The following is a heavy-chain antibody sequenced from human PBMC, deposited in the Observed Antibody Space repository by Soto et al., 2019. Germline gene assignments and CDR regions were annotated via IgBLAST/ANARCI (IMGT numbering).Heavy chain of an antibody. V-gene: IGHV1-2*02. CDR1: GYTFTTFH. CDR3: ARVRYGDFAFQY. Sequence: ASVKVSCKASGYTFTTFHLHWVRLAPGQGLEWMGWINPDTGDSEYGQKFQGRVTRTRDTSMTTAYMELSSLTSDDTAIYCCARVRYGDFAFQYWGQGTPVTVSS. D-gene: IGHD4-17*01. J-gene: IGHJ4*02. CDR2: INPDTGDS.